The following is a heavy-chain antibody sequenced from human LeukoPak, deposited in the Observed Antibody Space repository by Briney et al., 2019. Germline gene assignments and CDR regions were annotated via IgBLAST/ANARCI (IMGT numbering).Heavy chain of an antibody. CDR3: AKASYSGSYVSYYYYGMDA. Sequence: GGSLRLSCAASGFTFSSYAMSWVRQAPGKGLEWVSAISGSGGSTYYADSVKGRFTISRDNSKNTLYLQMNSLRAEDTAVYYCAKASYSGSYVSYYYYGMDAWGQGTTVTVSS. CDR1: GFTFSSYA. J-gene: IGHJ6*02. D-gene: IGHD1-26*01. CDR2: ISGSGGST. V-gene: IGHV3-23*01.